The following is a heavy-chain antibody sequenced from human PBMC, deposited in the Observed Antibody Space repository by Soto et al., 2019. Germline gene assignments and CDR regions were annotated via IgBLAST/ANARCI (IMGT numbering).Heavy chain of an antibody. D-gene: IGHD1-26*01. CDR3: ASGFSPPGSYYGYYFDY. CDR2: IYYSGST. Sequence: QLQLQESGPGLVKPSETLSLTCTVSGGSISSSSYYWGWIRQPPGKGLEWIGSIYYSGSTYYNPSLKSRITSSVDTSKNQFSLKLSSVTAADTAVYDCASGFSPPGSYYGYYFDYWGKGTLVTVSS. V-gene: IGHV4-39*01. CDR1: GGSISSSSYY. J-gene: IGHJ4*02.